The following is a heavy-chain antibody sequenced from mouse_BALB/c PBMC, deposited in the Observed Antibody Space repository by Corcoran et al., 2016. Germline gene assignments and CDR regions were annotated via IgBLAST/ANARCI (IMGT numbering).Heavy chain of an antibody. CDR3: ARWDLYFDV. CDR2: IDPSNGNT. J-gene: IGHJ1*01. V-gene: IGHV14-3*02. CDR1: GFNIKDTY. Sequence: EVQLQQSGAELVKPGASVKLSCTASGFNIKDTYMHWVKKRPEQGLEWIGRIDPSNGNTKYDPKFQGKATITAETSSNTAYLQLISLTSEDTAVYYCARWDLYFDVWGAGTTVTVSS.